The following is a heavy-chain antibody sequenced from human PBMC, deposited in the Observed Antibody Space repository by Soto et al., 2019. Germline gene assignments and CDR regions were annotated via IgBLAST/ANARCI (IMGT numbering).Heavy chain of an antibody. CDR2: ISYDGSNK. Sequence: QVQLVESGGGVVQPGRSLRLSCAASGFTFSSYGMHWVRQAPGKGLEWVAVISYDGSNKYYADSVKGRFTISRDNSKNTLYLQMNSLRAEDTAVYDCAKDRPSGSRPYYYGMDVWGQGATVTVSS. V-gene: IGHV3-30*18. CDR1: GFTFSSYG. J-gene: IGHJ6*02. CDR3: AKDRPSGSRPYYYGMDV. D-gene: IGHD1-26*01.